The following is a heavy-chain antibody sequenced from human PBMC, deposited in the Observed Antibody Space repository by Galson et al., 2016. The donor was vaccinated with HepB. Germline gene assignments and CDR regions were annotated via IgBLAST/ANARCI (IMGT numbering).Heavy chain of an antibody. D-gene: IGHD4-17*01. V-gene: IGHV1-18*01. CDR1: GYSFTYYD. Sequence: SVKVSCKASGYSFTYYDISWVRQTPGQGLEWVGWISAHNGDTNYAQKFQGRVTMTTDASTSTAYMELRSLTSDDTALYYCARRNYGDNVRGGSYGMDVWGQGTTVTVSS. CDR3: ARRNYGDNVRGGSYGMDV. CDR2: ISAHNGDT. J-gene: IGHJ6*02.